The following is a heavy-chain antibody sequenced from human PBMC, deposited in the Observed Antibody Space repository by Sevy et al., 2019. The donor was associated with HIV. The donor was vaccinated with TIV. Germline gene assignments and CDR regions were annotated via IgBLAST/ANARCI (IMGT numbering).Heavy chain of an antibody. CDR2: IYSSGST. V-gene: IGHV4-4*07. Sequence: SETLSLTCTVSGDSISNYYWSWIRQPAGKGLEWIGRIYSSGSTKYNPSLKSRVIMSVDTSKNQFSLTVISVTAADTAVYYCARALRRTIFGDLSPWFDPWGQGTLVTVSS. CDR3: ARALRRTIFGDLSPWFDP. D-gene: IGHD3-3*01. J-gene: IGHJ5*02. CDR1: GDSISNYY.